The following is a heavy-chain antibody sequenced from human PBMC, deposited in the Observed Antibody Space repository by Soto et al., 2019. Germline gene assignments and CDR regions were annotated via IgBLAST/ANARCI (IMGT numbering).Heavy chain of an antibody. J-gene: IGHJ4*02. CDR3: ARDGSGFGELSYFDY. CDR2: ISYDGSNK. V-gene: IGHV3-30*03. Sequence: GGSLRLSCAASGFTFSSYGMHWVRQAPGKGLEWVAVISYDGSNKYYADSVKGRFTISRDNSKNTLYLQMNSLRAEDTAVYYCARDGSGFGELSYFDYWGQGTLVTVSS. CDR1: GFTFSSYG. D-gene: IGHD3-10*01.